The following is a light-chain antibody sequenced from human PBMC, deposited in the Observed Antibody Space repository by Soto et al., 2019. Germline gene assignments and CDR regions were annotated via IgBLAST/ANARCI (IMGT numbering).Light chain of an antibody. CDR1: QSVSSSY. CDR3: QQYGSSGLT. V-gene: IGKV3-20*01. CDR2: GAS. J-gene: IGKJ4*01. Sequence: LAHSPGTLSLSTGERATLSCRASQSVSSSYLAWYQQKPGQAPRLLIYGASSRATGIPDRFSGSGSGTDFTLTISRLEPEDFAVYYCQQYGSSGLTFGGGTKVDIK.